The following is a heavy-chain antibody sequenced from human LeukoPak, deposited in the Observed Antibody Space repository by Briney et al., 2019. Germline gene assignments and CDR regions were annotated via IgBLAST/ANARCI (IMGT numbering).Heavy chain of an antibody. Sequence: GGSLRLPCAASGFSFSSYSINWVRQAPGKGREWVSYISGDGNAKHYTDSVKGRFTISRDNAKNALYLQMNSLRAEDTAVYFCARDYVYAFDYWGQGTLVTVSS. CDR1: GFSFSSYS. D-gene: IGHD2/OR15-2a*01. V-gene: IGHV3-48*01. J-gene: IGHJ4*02. CDR2: ISGDGNAK. CDR3: ARDYVYAFDY.